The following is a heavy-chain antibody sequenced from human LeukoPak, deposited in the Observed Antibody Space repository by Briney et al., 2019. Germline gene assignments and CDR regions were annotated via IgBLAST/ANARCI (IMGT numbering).Heavy chain of an antibody. Sequence: GGSLRLSCAASGFTFSSYSMNWVRQAPGKGLEWVSSISSSSSYIYYADSVKGRFTISRDNAKNSLYLQMNSLRAEDTAVYYCARLGVQQLRRYFDYWGQGTLVTVSS. CDR2: ISSSSSYI. CDR3: ARLGVQQLRRYFDY. CDR1: GFTFSSYS. V-gene: IGHV3-21*01. J-gene: IGHJ4*02. D-gene: IGHD6-13*01.